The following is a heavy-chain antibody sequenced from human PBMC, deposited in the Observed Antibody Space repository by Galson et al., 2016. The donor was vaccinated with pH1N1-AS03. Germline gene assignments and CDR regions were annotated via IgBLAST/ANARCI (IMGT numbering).Heavy chain of an antibody. V-gene: IGHV4-4*02. CDR2: VHYSGTT. CDR3: ASAGYHTPGYHY. Sequence: SETLSLTCAVSGGSMTSPDWWTWVRQPPGKGLEWIGEVHYSGTTSYNPSLNSRVTMSIDKSNNQFSLNSGSVTAADTAVYFCASAGYHTPGYHYWGQGALVTVSS. CDR1: GGSMTSPDW. J-gene: IGHJ4*02. D-gene: IGHD3-16*02.